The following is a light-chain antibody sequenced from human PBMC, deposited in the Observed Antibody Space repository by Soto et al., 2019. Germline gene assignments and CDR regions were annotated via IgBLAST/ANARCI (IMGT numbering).Light chain of an antibody. CDR3: SSYAGSKSLV. CDR2: DVS. V-gene: IGLV2-8*01. Sequence: QSALTQPPSASVSLGQSVTISCTGTSSDVGGYNHVSWYQQHPGRAPKLLIYDVSYRPSGVPDRVSGSKSGNTASLTVSGLQAEDETDYYCSSYAGSKSLVLGTGTKLTVL. CDR1: SSDVGGYNH. J-gene: IGLJ1*01.